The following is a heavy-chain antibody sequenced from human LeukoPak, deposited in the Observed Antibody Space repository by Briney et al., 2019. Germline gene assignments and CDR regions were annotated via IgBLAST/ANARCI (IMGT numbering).Heavy chain of an antibody. CDR3: AKDGGGYCSSTSCYGRGYFDY. J-gene: IGHJ4*02. D-gene: IGHD2-2*01. Sequence: PGGSLRLSCAASGFTFSSYAMSWVRQAPGKGLEWVSAISGSGGSTYYADSVKGRFTISRDNSKNTLYLQMNSLRAEDTAVYYCAKDGGGYCSSTSCYGRGYFDYWGQGTLVTVSS. CDR2: ISGSGGST. V-gene: IGHV3-23*01. CDR1: GFTFSSYA.